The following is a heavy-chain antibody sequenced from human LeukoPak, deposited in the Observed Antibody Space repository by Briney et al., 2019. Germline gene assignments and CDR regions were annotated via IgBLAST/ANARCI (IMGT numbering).Heavy chain of an antibody. Sequence: SETLSLTCTVSGYSISSGYYWGWIRQPPGKGLEWIGSIYHSGSTYYNPSLKSRVTISVDTSKNQFSLKLSSVTAADTAVYYCARGLWFGESYDAFDIWGQGTMVTVSS. CDR2: IYHSGST. D-gene: IGHD3-10*01. J-gene: IGHJ3*02. CDR3: ARGLWFGESYDAFDI. V-gene: IGHV4-38-2*02. CDR1: GYSISSGYY.